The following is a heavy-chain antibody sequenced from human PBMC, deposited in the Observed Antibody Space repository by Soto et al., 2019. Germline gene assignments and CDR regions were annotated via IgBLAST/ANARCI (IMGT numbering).Heavy chain of an antibody. Sequence: QVQLVESGGGVVQPGRSLRLSCAASGFTFSSYGMHWVRQAPGKGLEWVAVIWYDGSNKYYADSVKGRLTISRDNSKNTLYLQMNSLRAEDTAVYYCARDLGLKLVRSYFDYWGQGTLVTVSS. J-gene: IGHJ4*02. CDR2: IWYDGSNK. V-gene: IGHV3-33*01. D-gene: IGHD6-6*01. CDR1: GFTFSSYG. CDR3: ARDLGLKLVRSYFDY.